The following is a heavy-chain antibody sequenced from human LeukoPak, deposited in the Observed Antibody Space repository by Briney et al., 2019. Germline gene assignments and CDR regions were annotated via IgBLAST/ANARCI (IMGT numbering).Heavy chain of an antibody. CDR1: GGSFSGYY. V-gene: IGHV4-34*01. J-gene: IGHJ6*02. D-gene: IGHD6-13*01. Sequence: SETLSLTCAVYGGSFSGYYWSWIRQPPGKGLEWIGEINHSGSTNYIPSLKSRVTISVDTSKNQFSLKLSSVTAADTAVYYCARGGAAAGIYYYYYYGMDVWGQGTTVTVSS. CDR3: ARGGAAAGIYYYYYYGMDV. CDR2: INHSGST.